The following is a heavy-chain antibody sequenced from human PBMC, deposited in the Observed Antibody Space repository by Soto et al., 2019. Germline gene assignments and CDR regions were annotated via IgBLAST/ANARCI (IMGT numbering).Heavy chain of an antibody. J-gene: IGHJ4*02. V-gene: IGHV1-2*04. CDR2: INPNSGGT. D-gene: IGHD6-13*01. CDR1: GYTFTGYY. CDR3: ARAAFRIAAAGTVFDY. Sequence: ASVKVSCKASGYTFTGYYMHWVRQAPGQGLEWMGWINPNSGGTNYAQKFQGWVTMTRDTSISTAYMELSRLRSDDTAVYYCARAAFRIAAAGTVFDYWAREPWSPSPQ.